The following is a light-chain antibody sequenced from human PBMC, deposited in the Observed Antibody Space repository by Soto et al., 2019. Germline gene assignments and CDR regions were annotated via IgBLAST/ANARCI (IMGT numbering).Light chain of an antibody. CDR1: QSVSSN. V-gene: IGKV3-11*01. J-gene: IGKJ4*01. CDR2: DVS. Sequence: EIVLTQSPATLSLSPGERATLSCRASQSVSSNLAWYQQKPGQAPRLLIYDVSNRATGIPARFSGSGSGTDFTLTISSLEPEDFAVYHCQQRSNWPPLTFGGGTRLEIK. CDR3: QQRSNWPPLT.